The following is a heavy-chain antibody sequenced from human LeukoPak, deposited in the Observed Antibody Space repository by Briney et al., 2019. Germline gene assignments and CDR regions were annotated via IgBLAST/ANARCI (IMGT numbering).Heavy chain of an antibody. CDR3: AKDRQITMIVVVITPAINAFDI. CDR1: GFTFSSYA. Sequence: PGGSLRLSCAASGFTFSSYAMSWVRQAPGKGLEWVSAISGSGGSTYYADSVKGRFTISRDNSKNTLYLQMNSLRAEDTAVYYCAKDRQITMIVVVITPAINAFDIWGQGTMVTVSS. D-gene: IGHD3-22*01. V-gene: IGHV3-23*01. CDR2: ISGSGGST. J-gene: IGHJ3*02.